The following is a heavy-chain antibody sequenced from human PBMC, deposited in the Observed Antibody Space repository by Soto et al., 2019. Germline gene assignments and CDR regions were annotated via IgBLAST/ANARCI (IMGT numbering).Heavy chain of an antibody. D-gene: IGHD3-3*01. V-gene: IGHV3-7*03. CDR3: AIFWTVGPDY. CDR1: GFAFIGYW. J-gene: IGHJ4*02. CDR2: IKQDGSEK. Sequence: GGSLRLSCATSGFAFIGYWMTWVRQAPGKGLEWVANIKQDGSEKYYADSVKGRFTISRDNAKNSVHLQMNSLRAEDTAVYFSAIFWTVGPDYWGPGTLLTVSS.